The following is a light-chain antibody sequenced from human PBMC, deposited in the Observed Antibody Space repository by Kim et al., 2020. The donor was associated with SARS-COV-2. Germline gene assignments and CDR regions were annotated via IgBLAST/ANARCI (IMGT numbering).Light chain of an antibody. CDR3: QQYNDYVLT. J-gene: IGKJ4*01. V-gene: IGKV1-5*03. Sequence: SVGDRVTSTGRARQSIDSWWAWYQQKPGKAPKLLIYKASSLESGGPSRFSGSGSGTEFTLTISSLQPDDFATDYCQQYNDYVLTFGGGTKVDIK. CDR1: QSIDSW. CDR2: KAS.